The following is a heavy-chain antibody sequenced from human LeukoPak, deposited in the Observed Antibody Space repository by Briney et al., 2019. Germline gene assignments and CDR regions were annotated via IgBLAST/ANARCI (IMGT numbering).Heavy chain of an antibody. CDR1: GFTFSSYA. Sequence: GGSLRLSCAASGFTFSSYAMSWVRQAPGKGLEWVSAISGSGGSTYYADSVKGRFTISRDNSKNTLYLQMNSLRAEDTAVYYCAEGRYCSGGSCYSIGNWFDPWGQGTLVTVSS. CDR3: AEGRYCSGGSCYSIGNWFDP. D-gene: IGHD2-15*01. V-gene: IGHV3-23*01. J-gene: IGHJ5*02. CDR2: ISGSGGST.